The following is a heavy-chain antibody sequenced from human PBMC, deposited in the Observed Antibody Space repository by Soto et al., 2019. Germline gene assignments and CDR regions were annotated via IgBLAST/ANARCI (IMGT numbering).Heavy chain of an antibody. CDR1: GGSVSSGTYY. D-gene: IGHD3-3*01. CDR3: ARTTTWSGRRYFDY. CDR2: IYYSGST. V-gene: IGHV4-61*01. J-gene: IGHJ4*02. Sequence: SETLSLTCTVSGGSVSSGTYYWSWIRQPPGKGLEWIGYIYYSGSTTYSPSLKSRVTISVDTSKNQFSLKLSSVTAADTAVYYCARTTTWSGRRYFDYWGQGTLVTVSS.